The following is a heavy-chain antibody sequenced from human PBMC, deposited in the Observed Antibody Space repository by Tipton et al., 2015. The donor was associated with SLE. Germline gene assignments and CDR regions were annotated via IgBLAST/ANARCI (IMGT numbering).Heavy chain of an antibody. Sequence: SLRLSCAASGFTFSSYWMHWVRPAPGKGLGWVSRINSDGSSTSYADSVKGRFTISRDNAKNTLYLQMNSLRAEDTAVYYCAKGGGLRFLEWLRYFDYWGQGTLVTVSS. CDR3: AKGGGLRFLEWLRYFDY. CDR2: INSDGSST. J-gene: IGHJ4*02. D-gene: IGHD3-3*01. CDR1: GFTFSSYW. V-gene: IGHV3-74*01.